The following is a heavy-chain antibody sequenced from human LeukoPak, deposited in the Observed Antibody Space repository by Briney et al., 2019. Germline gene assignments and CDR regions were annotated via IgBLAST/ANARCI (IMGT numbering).Heavy chain of an antibody. CDR2: IIPILGIA. V-gene: IGHV1-69*04. Sequence: ASVKVSCKASGGTFSSYAISWVRQAPGQGLEWMGRIIPILGIANYAQKFQGRVTITADKSTSTAYMELSSLRSEDTAVYYCARDHSYCSSTSCHSSWFDPWGQGTLVTVSS. J-gene: IGHJ5*02. D-gene: IGHD2-2*01. CDR1: GGTFSSYA. CDR3: ARDHSYCSSTSCHSSWFDP.